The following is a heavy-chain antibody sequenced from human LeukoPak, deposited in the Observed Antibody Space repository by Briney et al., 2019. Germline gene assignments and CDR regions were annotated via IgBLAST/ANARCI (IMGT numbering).Heavy chain of an antibody. CDR1: GGSVSSGGHY. J-gene: IGHJ4*02. V-gene: IGHV4-39*01. CDR2: IYYSGST. Sequence: SETLSLTCIVSGGSVSSGGHYWGWIRQPPGKGLEWIGSIYYSGSTYYNPSLNNRVTIFIDMSKNQFPLRLNSVTATDTAVYYCARLVCGGGSCPAEFDYWGQGTLVTVSS. D-gene: IGHD2-15*01. CDR3: ARLVCGGGSCPAEFDY.